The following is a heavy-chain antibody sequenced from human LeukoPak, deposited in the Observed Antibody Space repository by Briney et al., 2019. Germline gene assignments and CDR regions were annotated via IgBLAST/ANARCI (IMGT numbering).Heavy chain of an antibody. CDR2: ISYDGSNE. J-gene: IGHJ3*02. CDR3: ARAGGHYNWNFGDAIDI. CDR1: GFTFSSYA. Sequence: GGSLRLSCAASGFTFSSYAMHWVRQAPGKGLEWVAVISYDGSNEYYAGSVKGRFTISRDSSKNTLYLQMNSLRAEDTAVYYCARAGGHYNWNFGDAIDIWGQGTMVTVSS. V-gene: IGHV3-30*04. D-gene: IGHD1-20*01.